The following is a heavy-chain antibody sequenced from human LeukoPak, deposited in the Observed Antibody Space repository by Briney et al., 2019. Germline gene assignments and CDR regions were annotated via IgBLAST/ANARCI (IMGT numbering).Heavy chain of an antibody. CDR2: ISGSGGST. CDR3: AKDRAARPRNFQH. D-gene: IGHD6-6*01. V-gene: IGHV3-23*01. CDR1: GFTFSSYG. Sequence: PGGSLRLSCAASGFTFSSYGMHWVRQAPGKGLEWVSAISGSGGSTYYADSVKGRFTISRDNSKNTLYLQMNSLRAEDTAVYYCAKDRAARPRNFQHWGQGTLVTVSS. J-gene: IGHJ1*01.